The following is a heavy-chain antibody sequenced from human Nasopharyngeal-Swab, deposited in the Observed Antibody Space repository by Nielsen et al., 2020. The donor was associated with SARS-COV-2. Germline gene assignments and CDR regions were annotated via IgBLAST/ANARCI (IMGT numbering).Heavy chain of an antibody. CDR3: AREDYDTHFVYFHH. CDR2: IYYSGST. CDR1: GGSISSYY. D-gene: IGHD3-9*01. Sequence: SETLSLTCTVSGGSISSYYWSWIRQPPGKGLEWIGYIYYSGSTNYNPSLKSRVTISVDTSKNQFSLKLSSVTAADTAVYFCAREDYDTHFVYFHHWGQGTLVTVSS. V-gene: IGHV4-59*13. J-gene: IGHJ1*01.